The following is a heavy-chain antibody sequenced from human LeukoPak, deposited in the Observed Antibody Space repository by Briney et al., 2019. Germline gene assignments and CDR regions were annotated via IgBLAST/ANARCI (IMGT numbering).Heavy chain of an antibody. Sequence: GGSLRLSCAASRFTFSSYWMSWVRQAPGKGLEWVANIKQDGSEKYYVDSVKGRFTISRDNAKNSLYLQMNSLRAEDTAVYYCARHVVGVGFDYWGQGTLVTVSS. CDR3: ARHVVGVGFDY. CDR1: RFTFSSYW. CDR2: IKQDGSEK. D-gene: IGHD3-22*01. V-gene: IGHV3-7*01. J-gene: IGHJ4*02.